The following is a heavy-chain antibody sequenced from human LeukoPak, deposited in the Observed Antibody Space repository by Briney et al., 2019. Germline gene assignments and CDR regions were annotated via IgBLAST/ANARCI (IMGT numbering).Heavy chain of an antibody. J-gene: IGHJ5*02. CDR2: INHSGST. CDR1: GGSFSGYY. Sequence: PSETLSLTCAVYGGSFSGYYWSWIRQPPGKGLEWIGEINHSGSTNYNPSLKSRGTISVDTSKNQFSLKLSSVTAADTAVYYCARRSQYNWFDPWGQGTLVTVSS. V-gene: IGHV4-34*01. CDR3: ARRSQYNWFDP.